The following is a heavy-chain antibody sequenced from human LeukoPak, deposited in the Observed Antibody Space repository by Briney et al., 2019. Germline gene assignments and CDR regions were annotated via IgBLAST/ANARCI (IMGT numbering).Heavy chain of an antibody. Sequence: ASVKVSCKASGYTFTSYGISWVRQPPGQGLEWMGWISAYNDNTNYAQKLQGRVTMTTDTSTSTAYMELRSLRSDDTAVYYCARVHYDILTGYSYFDYWGQGTLVTVSS. CDR1: GYTFTSYG. V-gene: IGHV1-18*01. CDR3: ARVHYDILTGYSYFDY. D-gene: IGHD3-9*01. CDR2: ISAYNDNT. J-gene: IGHJ4*02.